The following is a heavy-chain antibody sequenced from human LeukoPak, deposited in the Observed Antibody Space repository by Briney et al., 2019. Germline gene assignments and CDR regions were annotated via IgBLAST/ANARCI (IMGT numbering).Heavy chain of an antibody. J-gene: IGHJ3*02. V-gene: IGHV4-59*01. D-gene: IGHD3-10*01. CDR1: GGSISTYY. CDR3: ARSDYHNSGSHTVFDAFDI. Sequence: SETLSLTCSVSGGSISTYYWSWIRRPPGKGLEWIGYIDDSGNTNYNPSLKSQVTISVDKSKNQFSLKLSFVTAADTAMYYCARSDYHNSGSHTVFDAFDIWGQGTRVTVSS. CDR2: IDDSGNT.